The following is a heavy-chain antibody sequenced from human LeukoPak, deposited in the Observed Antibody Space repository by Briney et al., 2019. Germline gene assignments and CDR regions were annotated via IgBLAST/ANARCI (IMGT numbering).Heavy chain of an antibody. CDR1: GYTFTTYD. V-gene: IGHV1-18*01. CDR2: ISAYNGNT. J-gene: IGHJ4*02. D-gene: IGHD5-18*01. CDR3: ASDKAGYSYGSPFDY. Sequence: ASVKVSCKASGYTFTTYDINWVRQATGQGLEWMGWISAYNGNTNYAQKLQGRVTMTTDTSTSTAYMELRSLRSDDTAVYYCASDKAGYSYGSPFDYWGQGTLVTVSS.